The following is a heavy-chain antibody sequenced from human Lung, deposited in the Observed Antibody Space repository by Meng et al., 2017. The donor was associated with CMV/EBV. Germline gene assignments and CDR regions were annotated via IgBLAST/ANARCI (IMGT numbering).Heavy chain of an antibody. V-gene: IGHV4-4*02. CDR2: IYHSGST. CDR3: ASFPPPGKQWLVTDY. CDR1: GGSISSSNW. D-gene: IGHD6-19*01. Sequence: QWKLRASGPGLGKPSGTLSLTCAVSGGSISSSNWWSWVRQPPGKGLEWIGEIYHSGSTNYNPSLKSRVTISVDKSKNQFSLKLSSVTAADTAVYYCASFPPPGKQWLVTDYWGQGTLVTVSS. J-gene: IGHJ4*02.